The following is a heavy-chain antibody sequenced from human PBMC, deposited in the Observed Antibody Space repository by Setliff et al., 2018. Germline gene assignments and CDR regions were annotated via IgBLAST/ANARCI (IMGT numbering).Heavy chain of an antibody. CDR1: GFTFSSYA. Sequence: PGGSLRLSCAASGFTFSSYAMSWVRQAPGKGLEWVSTISGSGGRTYYADSVKGRFTVSRDNSKNTLYLQMNSLRAEDTAVYYCAKVPGSGYYFFDYWGQGTLVTVSS. D-gene: IGHD3-22*01. V-gene: IGHV3-23*01. CDR2: ISGSGGRT. J-gene: IGHJ4*02. CDR3: AKVPGSGYYFFDY.